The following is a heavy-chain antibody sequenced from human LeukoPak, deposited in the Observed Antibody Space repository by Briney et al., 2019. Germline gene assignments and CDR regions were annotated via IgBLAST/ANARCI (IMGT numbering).Heavy chain of an antibody. D-gene: IGHD6-19*01. Sequence: GASVKVSCKASGYTFTSYGISWVRQAPGQGLEWMGWISAYNGNTNYAQKLQGRVTMTTDTSTSTAYMELRSLRSDDTAVYYCARAAVAGGYYYYYMDVWGKGTTVTVSS. V-gene: IGHV1-18*01. CDR3: ARAAVAGGYYYYYMDV. CDR1: GYTFTSYG. J-gene: IGHJ6*03. CDR2: ISAYNGNT.